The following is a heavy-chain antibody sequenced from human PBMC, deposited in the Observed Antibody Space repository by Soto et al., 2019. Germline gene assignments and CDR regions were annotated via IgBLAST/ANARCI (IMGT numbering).Heavy chain of an antibody. CDR3: AKDPRYCSSTSCYRNDY. CDR1: GFTFISYA. V-gene: IGHV3-23*01. Sequence: GGSLRLSCAASGFTFISYAMSWVRQAPGKGLEWVSAISGSGGSTYYADSVKGRFTISRDNSKNTLYLQMNSLRAEDTAVYYCAKDPRYCSSTSCYRNDYWGQGTLVTVSS. J-gene: IGHJ4*02. D-gene: IGHD2-2*01. CDR2: ISGSGGST.